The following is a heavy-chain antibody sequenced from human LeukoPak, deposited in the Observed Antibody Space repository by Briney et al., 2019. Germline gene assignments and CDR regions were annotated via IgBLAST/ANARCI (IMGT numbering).Heavy chain of an antibody. Sequence: GGSLRLSCAASGFTFSSYAMHWVRQAPGKGLEWVAVISYDGSNKYYADSVKGRFTISRDNSMNTLYLQMNSLRAEDTAVYYCAKAGGIVVVVAATFDYWGQGTLVTVSS. CDR3: AKAGGIVVVVAATFDY. V-gene: IGHV3-30-3*01. D-gene: IGHD2-15*01. CDR2: ISYDGSNK. CDR1: GFTFSSYA. J-gene: IGHJ4*02.